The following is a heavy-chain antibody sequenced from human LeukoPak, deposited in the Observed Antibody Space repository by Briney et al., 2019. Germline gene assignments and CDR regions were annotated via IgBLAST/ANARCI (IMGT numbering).Heavy chain of an antibody. V-gene: IGHV3-21*01. D-gene: IGHD2-2*01. CDR3: ARTGRSGTSCWDY. CDR1: GFTFSSYS. Sequence: PGGSLRLSCAASGFTFSSYSMNWVRRAPGKGLEWVSSISSSSSYIYYADSVKGRFTISRDNAKNSLYLQMNSLRAEDTAVYYCARTGRSGTSCWDYWGQGTLVTVSS. J-gene: IGHJ4*02. CDR2: ISSSSSYI.